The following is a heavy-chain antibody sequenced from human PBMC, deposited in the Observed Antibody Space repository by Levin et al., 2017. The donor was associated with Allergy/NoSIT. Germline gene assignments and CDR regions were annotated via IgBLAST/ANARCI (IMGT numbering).Heavy chain of an antibody. Sequence: GGSLRLSCAASGFTFSSYAMSWVRQAPGKGLEWVSAISGSGGSTYYADSVKGRFTISRDNSKNTLYLQMNSLRAEDTAVYYCAKMEGAYCTKGVCHFGDWGQGTLVTVSS. J-gene: IGHJ4*02. CDR2: ISGSGGST. CDR3: AKMEGAYCTKGVCHFGD. V-gene: IGHV3-23*01. D-gene: IGHD2-8*01. CDR1: GFTFSSYA.